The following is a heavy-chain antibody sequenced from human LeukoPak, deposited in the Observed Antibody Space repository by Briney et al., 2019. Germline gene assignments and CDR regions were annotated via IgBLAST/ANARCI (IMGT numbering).Heavy chain of an antibody. V-gene: IGHV3-23*01. CDR3: AKDGGSHGRLRLGELSYPRY. Sequence: PGGSLRLSCAASGFTFRTYAMSWVRQAPGKGLEWVSGISDSGDGTYYAESVKGRFTISRDNSKNTLYLQMNSLRAEDTAVYYCAKDGGSHGRLRLGELSYPRYWGQGTLVTVSS. D-gene: IGHD3-16*02. J-gene: IGHJ4*02. CDR2: ISDSGDGT. CDR1: GFTFRTYA.